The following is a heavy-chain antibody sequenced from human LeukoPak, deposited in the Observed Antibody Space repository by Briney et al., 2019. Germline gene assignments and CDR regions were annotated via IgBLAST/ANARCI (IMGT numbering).Heavy chain of an antibody. CDR3: ARTTEGYCRGRSCYSYYYYMDV. D-gene: IGHD2-15*01. V-gene: IGHV4-34*01. Sequence: PSETLSLTCGVYGGSLSGYYWSWIRQPPEKGLEWIGEINHSGSTNYNPSLKSRVTISADTSKNQFSLKLSSVTAADTAVYYCARTTEGYCRGRSCYSYYYYMDVWGKGTTVTVS. J-gene: IGHJ6*03. CDR2: INHSGST. CDR1: GGSLSGYY.